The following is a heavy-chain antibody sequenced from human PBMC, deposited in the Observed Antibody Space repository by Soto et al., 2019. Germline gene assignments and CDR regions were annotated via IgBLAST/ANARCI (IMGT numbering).Heavy chain of an antibody. CDR2: ITNTGGST. V-gene: IGHV3-23*01. D-gene: IGHD3-10*01. CDR3: AKAGYGSGSYYTLSFDY. CDR1: GFTLSSHA. J-gene: IGHJ4*02. Sequence: PGGSLRLSCAGSGFTLSSHAVNWVRQAPGKGLECVSSITNTGGSTYYADSVKGRFTISRDNSKNTVYLQMNSLRAEDTAVYYCAKAGYGSGSYYTLSFDYWGQGSLVTVSS.